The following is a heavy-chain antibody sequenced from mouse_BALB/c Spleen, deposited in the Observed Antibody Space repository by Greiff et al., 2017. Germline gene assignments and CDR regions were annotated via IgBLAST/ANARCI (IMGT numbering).Heavy chain of an antibody. CDR1: GFTFSSYT. V-gene: IGHV5-6-4*01. J-gene: IGHJ2*01. CDR2: ISSGGSYT. D-gene: IGHD4-1*01. Sequence: EVMLVESGGGLVKPGGSLKLSCAASGFTFSSYTMSWVRQTPEKRLEWVATISSGGSYTYYPDSVKGRFTISRDNAKNTLYLQMSSLKSEDTAMYYCTRANWDPHYFDYGGQGTTLTVSS. CDR3: TRANWDPHYFDY.